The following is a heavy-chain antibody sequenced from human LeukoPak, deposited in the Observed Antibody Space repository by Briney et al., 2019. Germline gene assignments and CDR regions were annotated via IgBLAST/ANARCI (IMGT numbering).Heavy chain of an antibody. Sequence: GGSLRLSCAASGFTFSSYWMSWIRQTPGKGLEWLSYISGSGGDIHYADSVKGRFTISRDNAKNSLYLQMNSLRAEDTAMYYCARDIRAVGITLYFDYWGQGILVTVTS. V-gene: IGHV3-11*01. CDR2: ISGSGGDI. CDR1: GFTFSSYW. J-gene: IGHJ4*02. CDR3: ARDIRAVGITLYFDY. D-gene: IGHD3-22*01.